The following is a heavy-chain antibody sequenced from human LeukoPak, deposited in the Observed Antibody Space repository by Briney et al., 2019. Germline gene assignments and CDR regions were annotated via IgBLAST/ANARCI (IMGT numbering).Heavy chain of an antibody. CDR3: ARRYCSSTSCYRQLES. CDR1: GYTFTSYG. Sequence: ASVKVSCKASGYTFTSYGISWVRQPPGQGLEWMGWISAYNGNTNYAQKLQGRVTMTTDTSTSTAYMELRSLRSDDTAVYYCARRYCSSTSCYRQLESWGQGTLVTVSS. CDR2: ISAYNGNT. V-gene: IGHV1-18*01. J-gene: IGHJ5*02. D-gene: IGHD2-2*01.